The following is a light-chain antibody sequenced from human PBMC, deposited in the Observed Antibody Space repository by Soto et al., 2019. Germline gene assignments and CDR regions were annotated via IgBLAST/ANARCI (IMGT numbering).Light chain of an antibody. Sequence: QSALTQPASVSGSPGQSITISCTGTSSDVGGYNYVSWYQQHPGKAPKLMIYEVSNRPSGVSNRFSGSKSGETASLTISGLQAEDEADYYCSSYTSSGTYVFGTGTKLTVL. CDR3: SSYTSSGTYV. CDR1: SSDVGGYNY. J-gene: IGLJ1*01. V-gene: IGLV2-14*01. CDR2: EVS.